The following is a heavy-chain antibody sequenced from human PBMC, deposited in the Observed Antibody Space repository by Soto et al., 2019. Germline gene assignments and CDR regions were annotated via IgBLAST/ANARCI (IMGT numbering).Heavy chain of an antibody. V-gene: IGHV4-34*01. D-gene: IGHD5-18*01. Sequence: SETLSLTCAVYGGSFSGYYWSWIRQPPGKGLEWIGEINHSGSTNYNPSLKSRVTISVDTSKNQFSLKLSSVTAADTAVYYCASGADTARDYYYYGMDVWGQGTTDTVSS. CDR2: INHSGST. CDR3: ASGADTARDYYYYGMDV. J-gene: IGHJ6*02. CDR1: GGSFSGYY.